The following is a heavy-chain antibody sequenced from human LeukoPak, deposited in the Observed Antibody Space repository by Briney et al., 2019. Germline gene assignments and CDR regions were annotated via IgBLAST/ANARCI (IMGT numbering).Heavy chain of an antibody. CDR3: ARHKSGIDWFDP. Sequence: SETLSLTCSVSDGSINSYYWNWIRRPPGKGLEWIGYIYYNGNTNYSPSLKSRVTMSVDTSKNLFSLRLSSVTAADTAVYYCARHKSGIDWFDPWGQGTLVTVSS. V-gene: IGHV4-59*08. CDR1: DGSINSYY. D-gene: IGHD1-14*01. CDR2: IYYNGNT. J-gene: IGHJ5*02.